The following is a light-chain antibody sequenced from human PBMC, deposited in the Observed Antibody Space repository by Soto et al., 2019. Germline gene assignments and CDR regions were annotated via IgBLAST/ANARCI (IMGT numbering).Light chain of an antibody. Sequence: QSALTQPASVSGSPGQSITISCTGTSSDVGGYDYVSWYQHHPGKAPKLMIYDVTNRPSRVSNRFSGSKSGNTASLTISGRQAEEEAAYYCSSYTTSSTRHVVFGGGTKVTVL. V-gene: IGLV2-14*03. CDR1: SSDVGGYDY. CDR3: SSYTTSSTRHVV. J-gene: IGLJ2*01. CDR2: DVT.